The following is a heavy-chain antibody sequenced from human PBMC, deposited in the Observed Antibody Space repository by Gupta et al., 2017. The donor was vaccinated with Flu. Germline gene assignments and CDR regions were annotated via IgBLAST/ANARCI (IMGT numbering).Heavy chain of an antibody. CDR1: GYSISSGYY. Sequence: QVQLQESGPGLVKPSETLFLTCAVSGYSISSGYYWGWIRQPPGKGLEWIGSIHHSGSTSYNPYIKSRRTMSIDTSKNQFSLNVSFVTAAEKEGYYCARGEGYCRWASGYDAGSLDYWVQGTLVHVS. CDR3: ARGEGYCRWASGYDAGSLDY. CDR2: IHHSGST. D-gene: IGHD2-2*01. J-gene: IGHJ4*02. V-gene: IGHV4-38-2*01.